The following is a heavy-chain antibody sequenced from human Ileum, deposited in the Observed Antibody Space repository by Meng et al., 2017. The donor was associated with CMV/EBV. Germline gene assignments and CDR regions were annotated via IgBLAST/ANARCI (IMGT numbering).Heavy chain of an antibody. CDR3: ARQGGYDSTVGY. V-gene: IGHV4-59*01. J-gene: IGHJ4*02. Sequence: SETLSLTCTVSAGSNSSYSWSWIRQPPGKGLEWIGYNYYSGSTNYNPSLKTRVTIALDTSKNQFALNWSSVTAADTAVYYCARQGGYDSTVGYWGQGTLVTVSS. CDR2: NYYSGST. CDR1: AGSNSSYS. D-gene: IGHD5-12*01.